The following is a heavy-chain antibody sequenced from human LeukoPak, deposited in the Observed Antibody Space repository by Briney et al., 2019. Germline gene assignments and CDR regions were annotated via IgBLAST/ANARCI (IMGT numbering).Heavy chain of an antibody. J-gene: IGHJ4*02. V-gene: IGHV4-59*01. Sequence: PSETLSLTCTVSGGSISSYYWSWIRQPPGKGLEWIGYIYYSGSTNYNPSLKSRVTISVDTSKNQFSLKLSSVTAADTAVYYCARGREPSAKPYFDYWGQGTLVTVSS. CDR2: IYYSGST. CDR1: GGSISSYY. D-gene: IGHD1-26*01. CDR3: ARGREPSAKPYFDY.